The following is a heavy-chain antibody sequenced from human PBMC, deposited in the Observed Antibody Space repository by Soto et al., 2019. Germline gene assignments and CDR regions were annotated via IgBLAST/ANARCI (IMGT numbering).Heavy chain of an antibody. D-gene: IGHD3-10*01. CDR1: GFTFSSYG. Sequence: QVQLVESGGGVVQPGRSLRLSCAASGFTFSSYGMHWVRQAQGKGLEWVAVISYDGSNKYYADSVKGRFTISRDNSKNTLYLQMNSLRAEDTAVYYCAPWFGAFDYWGQGTLVTVSS. CDR3: APWFGAFDY. V-gene: IGHV3-30*03. CDR2: ISYDGSNK. J-gene: IGHJ4*02.